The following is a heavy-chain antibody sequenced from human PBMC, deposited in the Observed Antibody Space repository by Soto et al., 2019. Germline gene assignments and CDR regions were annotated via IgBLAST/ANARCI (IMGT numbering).Heavy chain of an antibody. CDR3: TTDSSFMTTV. J-gene: IGHJ3*01. CDR2: IKSKTDGGTT. Sequence: EVQLVESGGGLVKPGGSLRLSCAASGFTFSNAWMNWVRQAPGKGLEWVCRIKSKTDGGTTDYAAPVKGRFTISRDDSKNTLYLQMNSLKTEDTAVYYCTTDSSFMTTVWGQGTMVTVSS. CDR1: GFTFSNAW. D-gene: IGHD4-17*01. V-gene: IGHV3-15*07.